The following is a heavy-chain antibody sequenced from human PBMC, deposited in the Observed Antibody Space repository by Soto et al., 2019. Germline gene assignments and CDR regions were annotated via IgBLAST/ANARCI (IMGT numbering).Heavy chain of an antibody. CDR3: ARVQTPTPGIAVAGLDY. CDR2: ISYDGSNK. V-gene: IGHV3-30-3*01. D-gene: IGHD6-19*01. J-gene: IGHJ4*02. CDR1: GFTFSSYA. Sequence: QVQLVESGGGVVQPGRSLRLSCAASGFTFSSYAMHWVRQAPGKGLEWVAVISYDGSNKYYADSVKGRFTISRDNSKNTLYLQMNSLRAEDTAVYYCARVQTPTPGIAVAGLDYWGQGTLVTVSS.